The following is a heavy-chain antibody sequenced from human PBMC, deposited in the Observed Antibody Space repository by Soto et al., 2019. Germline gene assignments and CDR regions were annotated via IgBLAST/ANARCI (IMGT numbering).Heavy chain of an antibody. V-gene: IGHV1-69*01. D-gene: IGHD3-3*01. CDR1: GGTFSSYA. J-gene: IGHJ5*02. Sequence: QVQLVQSGAEVKKPGSSVKVSCKASGGTFSSYAISWVRQAPGQGLEWMGGIIPIFGTANYAQKFQGRVTITADESTSTAYMELSSLRSEDTAVYYCAGGAEGAFWSGYTNWFDPWGQGTLVTVSS. CDR2: IIPIFGTA. CDR3: AGGAEGAFWSGYTNWFDP.